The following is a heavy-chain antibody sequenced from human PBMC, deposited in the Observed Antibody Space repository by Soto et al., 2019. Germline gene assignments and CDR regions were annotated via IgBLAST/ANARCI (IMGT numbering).Heavy chain of an antibody. CDR1: GFTFNNYG. J-gene: IGHJ4*02. CDR3: ARGNWNYGYFDY. Sequence: QVQLVESGGGVVQPGRSLRLSCAASGFTFNNYGMQWVRQAPGKGLEWVAVIWYDGSYKYNADSVKGRFTISRDTSKNTLYLQMTSLIGEDTAVYHCARGNWNYGYFDYWGQGTLVTVSS. D-gene: IGHD1-7*01. CDR2: IWYDGSYK. V-gene: IGHV3-33*01.